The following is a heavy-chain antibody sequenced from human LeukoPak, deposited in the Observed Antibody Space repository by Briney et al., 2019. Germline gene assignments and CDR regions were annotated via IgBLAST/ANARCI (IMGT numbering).Heavy chain of an antibody. D-gene: IGHD4-17*01. V-gene: IGHV4-39*01. CDR3: ARQMNTVTADY. CDR2: IFYSGST. Sequence: YPSGTLSLTCTVSGGSISSSSYFWGWIRQPPGKGLEWIGSIFYSGSTYYNPSLNSRVTISIDTSKNQFSLRLSSVTAADTAVYYCARQMNTVTADYWGQGTLVTVSS. J-gene: IGHJ4*02. CDR1: GGSISSSSYF.